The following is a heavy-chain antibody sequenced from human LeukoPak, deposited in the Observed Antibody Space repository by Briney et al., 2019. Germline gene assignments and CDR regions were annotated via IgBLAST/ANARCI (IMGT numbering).Heavy chain of an antibody. Sequence: PSQTLSLTCTVSGVSISSGSYYWSWIRQPAGKGLEWIGRIYTSGSTNYNPSLKSRVTISVDTSKNQFSLKLSSVTAADTAVYYCARDPYSSSWYGAGGYYYMDVWGKGTTVTISS. V-gene: IGHV4-61*02. CDR2: IYTSGST. CDR1: GVSISSGSYY. CDR3: ARDPYSSSWYGAGGYYYMDV. J-gene: IGHJ6*03. D-gene: IGHD6-13*01.